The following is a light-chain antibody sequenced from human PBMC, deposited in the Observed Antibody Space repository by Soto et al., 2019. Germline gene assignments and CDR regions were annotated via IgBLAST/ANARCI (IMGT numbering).Light chain of an antibody. CDR2: DAS. Sequence: EIVLTQSPATLSLSPGERATLSCRASQSVSSYLAWYQQKPGQAPSLLIYDASGRATGIPARFSGSGSGTDFTLTISSLEPEDFAVYYCQQRSSWPRTFGQGTKLEIK. V-gene: IGKV3-11*01. CDR3: QQRSSWPRT. J-gene: IGKJ2*01. CDR1: QSVSSY.